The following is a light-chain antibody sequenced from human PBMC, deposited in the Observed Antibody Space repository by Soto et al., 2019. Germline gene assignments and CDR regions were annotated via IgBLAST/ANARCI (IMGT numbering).Light chain of an antibody. CDR1: QIIVNW. J-gene: IGKJ5*01. Sequence: DVQMTKSPSTLPASVEDRVTTTCRASQIIVNWLACYQQRPGKPPKILIYGASTLESGVPSRFSGSGSGTEFTLTITDLQPGDFATYFCQQYNTYSATFGQGTRLDNK. CDR3: QQYNTYSAT. CDR2: GAS. V-gene: IGKV1-5*01.